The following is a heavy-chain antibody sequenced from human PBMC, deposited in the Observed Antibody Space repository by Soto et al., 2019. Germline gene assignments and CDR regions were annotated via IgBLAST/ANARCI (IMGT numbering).Heavy chain of an antibody. CDR2: ISVYNGNT. D-gene: IGHD3-10*01. Sequence: QVQLVQSGAEVKNPGASVRVSCKASGFTFMRYGISWVRQAPGQGLEWMGWISVYNGNTNYGQKFQGRVTMTTDTSTNTAYIELRSLRSDDTAVYYCARDGPKAMVRGVKGDFWGQGTLVIVSS. V-gene: IGHV1-18*01. CDR1: GFTFMRYG. J-gene: IGHJ4*02. CDR3: ARDGPKAMVRGVKGDF.